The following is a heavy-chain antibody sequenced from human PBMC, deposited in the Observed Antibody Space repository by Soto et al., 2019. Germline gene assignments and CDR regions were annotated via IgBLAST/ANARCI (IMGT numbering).Heavy chain of an antibody. CDR2: INDRGSI. J-gene: IGHJ2*01. CDR3: ARESHDILTGPPWVWYFDL. Sequence: QVQLQQLGAGPLRPLETLSLTCGVSGGSFSGYYWAWIRQSPGKGLEWIGEINDRGSINYNPSLKRRVNISVDTSKNHYSLNLRSVTAADTAVYYCARESHDILTGPPWVWYFDLWGRGTLVTVSS. V-gene: IGHV4-34*01. CDR1: GGSFSGYY. D-gene: IGHD3-9*01.